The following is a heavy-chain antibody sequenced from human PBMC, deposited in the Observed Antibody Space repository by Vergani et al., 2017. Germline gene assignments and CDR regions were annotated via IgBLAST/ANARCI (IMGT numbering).Heavy chain of an antibody. CDR3: ARGVVPAAPFDY. D-gene: IGHD2-2*01. J-gene: IGHJ4*02. Sequence: QVQLVESGGGVVQPGRSLRLSCAASGFTFGDHGIHWVRRAPGKGLEWVAVIWYDGSNKYYADSVKGRFTISRDNSKNTLYLQMNSLRAEDTAVYYCARGVVPAAPFDYWGQGTLVTVSS. CDR2: IWYDGSNK. CDR1: GFTFGDHG. V-gene: IGHV3-33*08.